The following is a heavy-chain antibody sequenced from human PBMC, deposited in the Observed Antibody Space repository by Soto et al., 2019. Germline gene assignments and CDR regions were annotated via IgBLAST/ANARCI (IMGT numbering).Heavy chain of an antibody. V-gene: IGHV4-39*01. D-gene: IGHD6-13*01. J-gene: IGHJ4*02. CDR1: GGSISSSSYY. Sequence: SQTLSLTCTVSGGSISSSSYYWGWIRQPPGKGLEWIGSIYYSGSTYYNPSLKSRVTISVDTSKNQFSLKLSSVTAADTAVYYCARKGSSPQWGQGNLVTVSS. CDR2: IYYSGST. CDR3: ARKGSSPQ.